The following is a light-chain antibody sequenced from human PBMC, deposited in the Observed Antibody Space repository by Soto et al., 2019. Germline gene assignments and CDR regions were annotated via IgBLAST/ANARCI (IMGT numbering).Light chain of an antibody. V-gene: IGKV1-5*01. J-gene: IGKJ1*01. Sequence: DIQMTKPPSTLSASVGDRVTITCRASQSISTWLAWYQQKPGKAPKLLIYDASSLESGVPSRFSGSGSGTEFTLTISSLQPDDFATYYCQQYNSYWKVGQGTKVDIK. CDR1: QSISTW. CDR2: DAS. CDR3: QQYNSYWK.